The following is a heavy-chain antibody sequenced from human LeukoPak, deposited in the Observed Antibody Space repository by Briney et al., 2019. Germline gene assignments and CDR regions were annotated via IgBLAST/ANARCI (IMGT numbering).Heavy chain of an antibody. CDR3: ARAVSGRFDY. V-gene: IGHV4-59*08. CDR1: GGSMSPHH. D-gene: IGHD6-19*01. J-gene: IGHJ4*02. CDR2: IYYSGST. Sequence: SETLSLTCTVSGGSMSPHHWGWIRQPPGKGLEWTGYIYYSGSTNYNPSLNSRVTISVDTSKNQFSLRLSSVTAADTAIYYCARAVSGRFDYWGQGTLVTVSS.